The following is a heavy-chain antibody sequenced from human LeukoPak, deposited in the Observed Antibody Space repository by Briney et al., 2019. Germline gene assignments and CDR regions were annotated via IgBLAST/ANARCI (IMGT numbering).Heavy chain of an antibody. Sequence: PSETLSLTCTVSNSSISSYYWSWIRQPPGKGLKWIGYIYYTGSTNYNPSLKSRVTISVDTSKNQFSLKLSSVTAADTAVYYCAGLDRNGNNYYDCWGQGTLVTVSS. CDR1: NSSISSYY. CDR3: AGLDRNGNNYYDC. V-gene: IGHV4-59*01. J-gene: IGHJ4*02. CDR2: IYYTGST. D-gene: IGHD5-24*01.